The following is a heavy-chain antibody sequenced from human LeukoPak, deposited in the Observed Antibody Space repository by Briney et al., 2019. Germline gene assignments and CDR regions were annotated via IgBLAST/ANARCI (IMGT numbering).Heavy chain of an antibody. J-gene: IGHJ4*02. V-gene: IGHV1-2*02. D-gene: IGHD6-19*01. CDR1: GYTFTAYY. CDR3: ARDLGHRSGWHFDY. CDR2: ISPNSGGT. Sequence: ASVKVSCNASGYTFTAYYIHWVRQAPGQGLEWMGWISPNSGGTDYAQKFQDRVTMTSDTSISTAYMELSGLRSDDTAVYYCARDLGHRSGWHFDYWGQGTLVTVSS.